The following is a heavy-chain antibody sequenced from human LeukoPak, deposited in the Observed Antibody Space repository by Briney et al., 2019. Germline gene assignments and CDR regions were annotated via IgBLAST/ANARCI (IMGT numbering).Heavy chain of an antibody. J-gene: IGHJ4*02. CDR3: AKKAQYNGNYPLDY. D-gene: IGHD1-26*01. Sequence: GGSLRLSCEASGFTFSNYGMHWVRQAPGKGLEWVAVISYDGSNKYYADSVKGRFTISRDNSKNTLYLQMNSLRAEDTALYFCAKKAQYNGNYPLDYWGQGTLVTVSS. CDR2: ISYDGSNK. CDR1: GFTFSNYG. V-gene: IGHV3-30-3*02.